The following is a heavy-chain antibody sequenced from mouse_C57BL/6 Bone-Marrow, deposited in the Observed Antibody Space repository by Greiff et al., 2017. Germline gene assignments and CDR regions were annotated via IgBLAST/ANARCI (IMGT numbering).Heavy chain of an antibody. CDR1: GFTFSDYG. J-gene: IGHJ4*01. D-gene: IGHD2-1*01. Sequence: DVKLQESGGGLVKPGGSLKLSCAASGFTFSDYGMHWVRQAPEKGLEWVAYISSGSSTIYYADTVKGRFTISRDNAKNTLFLQMTSLRSEDTAMYYCAGGNYEREMDYWGQGTSVTVSS. CDR2: ISSGSSTI. V-gene: IGHV5-17*01. CDR3: AGGNYEREMDY.